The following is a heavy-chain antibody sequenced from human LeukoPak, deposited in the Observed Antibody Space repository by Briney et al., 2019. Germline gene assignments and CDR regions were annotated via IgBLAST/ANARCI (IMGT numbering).Heavy chain of an antibody. Sequence: GASVKVSCKVSGYTLTELSMHWVRQAPGKGLEWMGGFDPEDGETIYAQKFQGRVTMTEDTSTDTAYMELSSLRSEDTAVYYCATVGPALRPYGMDVWGQGTTVTVSS. CDR2: FDPEDGET. CDR3: ATVGPALRPYGMDV. CDR1: GYTLTELS. J-gene: IGHJ6*02. V-gene: IGHV1-24*01.